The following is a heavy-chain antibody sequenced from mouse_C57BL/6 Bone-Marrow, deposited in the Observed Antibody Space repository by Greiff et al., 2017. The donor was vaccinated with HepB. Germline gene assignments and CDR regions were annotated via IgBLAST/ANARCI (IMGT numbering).Heavy chain of an antibody. CDR1: GYTFTDYE. D-gene: IGHD1-1*01. V-gene: IGHV1-15*01. Sequence: VQLQQSGAELVRPGASVTLSCKASGYTFTDYEMHWVKQTPVHGLEWIGAIDPETGGTAYNQKFKGKAILTADKSSSPAYMELRSLTSEDSAVYYCTRFITTVSYAMDYWGQGTSVTVSS. CDR3: TRFITTVSYAMDY. J-gene: IGHJ4*01. CDR2: IDPETGGT.